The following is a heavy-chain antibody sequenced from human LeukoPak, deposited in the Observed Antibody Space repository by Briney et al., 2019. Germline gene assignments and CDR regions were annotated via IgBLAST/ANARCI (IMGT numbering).Heavy chain of an antibody. CDR1: GYTFTSYY. D-gene: IGHD2-21*02. V-gene: IGHV1-46*01. CDR3: SREFPFCGADCFSGVFDI. Sequence: GASVKVSCKASGYTFTSYYMHWVRQAPGQGLEWMGIINPSGGSTSYAQKFQGRLTMTTDTSTITAYMELRSLRSDDTAVYYCSREFPFCGADCFSGVFDIWGQGTMVTVS. J-gene: IGHJ3*02. CDR2: INPSGGST.